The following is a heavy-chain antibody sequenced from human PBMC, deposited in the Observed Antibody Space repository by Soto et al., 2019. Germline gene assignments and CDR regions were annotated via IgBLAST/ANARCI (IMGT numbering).Heavy chain of an antibody. CDR3: ARVDTSMVNYFDY. J-gene: IGHJ4*02. D-gene: IGHD5-18*01. V-gene: IGHV4-31*03. CDR2: THYSGST. CDR1: GGSISSGSYF. Sequence: QVQLQESGPGLVRPSQTLSVTCTVSGGSISSGSYFWTWIRQHPGKGLEWMGYTHYSGSTFYNPSLKSRLTMSADTSKNQVSLTLKSVTAADTAVYYCARVDTSMVNYFDYWGQGILVAVSS.